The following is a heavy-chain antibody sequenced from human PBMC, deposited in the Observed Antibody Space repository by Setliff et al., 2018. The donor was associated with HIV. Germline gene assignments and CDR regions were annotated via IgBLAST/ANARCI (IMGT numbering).Heavy chain of an antibody. J-gene: IGHJ4*02. CDR1: GGSISSGSYY. D-gene: IGHD5-18*01. CDR2: IYHSGRA. V-gene: IGHV4-39*07. CDR3: AREIPYSFGYYFDY. Sequence: SETLSLTCTVSGGSISSGSYYWNWIRQPAGKGLEWIGSIYHSGRAYYNPSLKSRLTISVDTSKNQFSLKLRSVTAADTAAYYCAREIPYSFGYYFDYWGQGTLVTVSS.